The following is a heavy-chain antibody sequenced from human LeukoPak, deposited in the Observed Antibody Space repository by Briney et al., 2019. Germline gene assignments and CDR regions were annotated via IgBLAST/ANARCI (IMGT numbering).Heavy chain of an antibody. CDR2: INPNSGGT. CDR3: ARGLYGSGSHNGAFDI. CDR1: GYTFTGYY. Sequence: ASVKVSCKASGYTFTGYYMHWVRQAPGQGLEWMGWINPNSGGTNYAQKFQGRVTMTRDTSISTAYMELSRLRSDDTAVYYCARGLYGSGSHNGAFDIWGQGTMVTVPS. D-gene: IGHD3-10*01. J-gene: IGHJ3*02. V-gene: IGHV1-2*02.